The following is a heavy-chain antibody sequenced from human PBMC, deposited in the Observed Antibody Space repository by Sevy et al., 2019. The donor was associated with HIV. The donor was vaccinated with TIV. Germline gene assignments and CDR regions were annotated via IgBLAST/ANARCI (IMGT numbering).Heavy chain of an antibody. CDR3: TTDSVNYDYVWGSYRYTFDY. J-gene: IGHJ4*02. V-gene: IGHV3-15*01. D-gene: IGHD3-16*02. CDR2: IKSKTDGGTT. CDR1: GFAFSNAW. Sequence: GGSLRLSCAASGFAFSNAWMSWVRQAPGKGLEWVGRIKSKTDGGTTDYAAPVKGRFTISRDDSKNTLYLQMNSLKTEDTAVYDCTTDSVNYDYVWGSYRYTFDYWGQGTLVTVSS.